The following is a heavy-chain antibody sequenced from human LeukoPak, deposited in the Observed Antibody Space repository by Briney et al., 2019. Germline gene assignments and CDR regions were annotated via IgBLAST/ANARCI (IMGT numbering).Heavy chain of an antibody. J-gene: IGHJ6*03. CDR1: GYTFTSFG. CDR3: ARASTGVPEIYYYYHMDV. V-gene: IGHV7-4-1*02. Sequence: ASVKVSCKASGYTFTSFGISGVRQAPGQGLEWMGWITTNTGNPTYAQGFTGRFVFSLDTSVSTAYLQISSLKAEDTAVYYCARASTGVPEIYYYYHMDVWGKGTTVTVSS. CDR2: ITTNTGNP. D-gene: IGHD7-27*01.